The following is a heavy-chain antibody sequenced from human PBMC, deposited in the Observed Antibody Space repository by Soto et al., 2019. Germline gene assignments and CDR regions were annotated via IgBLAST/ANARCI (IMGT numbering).Heavy chain of an antibody. CDR1: GFTFSSYG. CDR2: IWYDGSNK. CDR3: ARDGDSSGRNYFDY. J-gene: IGHJ4*02. D-gene: IGHD3-22*01. Sequence: GGSLRLSCAASGFTFSSYGMHWVRQAPGKGLEWVAVIWYDGSNKYYADSVKGRFTISRDNSKNTLYLQMNSLRAEDTAVYYCARDGDSSGRNYFDYWGQGTLVTVSS. V-gene: IGHV3-33*01.